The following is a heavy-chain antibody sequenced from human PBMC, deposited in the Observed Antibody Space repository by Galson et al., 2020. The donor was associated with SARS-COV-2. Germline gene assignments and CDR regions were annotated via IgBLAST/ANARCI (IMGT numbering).Heavy chain of an antibody. J-gene: IGHJ4*02. Sequence: PETLSLTCAVHGGSFSGYYWSWIRQPPWKGLAWTGEINSSGCHPYIPFLKSRVPIPVDTSKNHFSLKLSSVTAADTAVYYCAREENFFLVVTATRMCYFDYWGRGTLATVSS. CDR3: AREENFFLVVTATRMCYFDY. CDR2: INSSGCH. V-gene: IGHV4-34*01. D-gene: IGHD2-21*02. CDR1: GGSFSGYY.